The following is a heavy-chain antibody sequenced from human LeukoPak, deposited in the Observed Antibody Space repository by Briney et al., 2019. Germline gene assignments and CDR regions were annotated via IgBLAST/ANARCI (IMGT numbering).Heavy chain of an antibody. V-gene: IGHV3-21*01. CDR1: GFTFSSYS. Sequence: PGGSLRLSCAASGFTFSSYSMNWVRQAPGKGLEWVSSISSSSSYIYYADSVKGRFTISRDNAKNSLYLQMNSLRAEDTAAYYCARADVGAKGIVDYWGQGTLVTVSS. CDR3: ARADVGAKGIVDY. J-gene: IGHJ4*02. D-gene: IGHD1-26*01. CDR2: ISSSSSYI.